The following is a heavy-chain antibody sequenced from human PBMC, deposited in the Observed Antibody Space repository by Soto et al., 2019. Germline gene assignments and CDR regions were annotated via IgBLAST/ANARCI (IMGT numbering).Heavy chain of an antibody. D-gene: IGHD6-13*01. CDR3: ARTYSSSWSPYYFDY. Sequence: SETLSLTCTVSGGSISSYYWSWIRQPPGKGLEWIGYIYYSGSTNYNPSLKSRVTISVDTSKNQFSLKLSSVTAADTAVYYCARTYSSSWSPYYFDYWGQGTLVTVSS. CDR1: GGSISSYY. J-gene: IGHJ4*02. CDR2: IYYSGST. V-gene: IGHV4-59*01.